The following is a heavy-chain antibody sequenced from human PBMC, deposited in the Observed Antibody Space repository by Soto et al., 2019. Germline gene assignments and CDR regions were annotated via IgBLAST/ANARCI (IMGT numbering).Heavy chain of an antibody. V-gene: IGHV1-69*13. Sequence: GXSVKVSCKASGGTFSSYAISWVRQAPGQGLEWMGGIIPIFGTANYAQKFQGRVTITADESTSTAYMELSSLRSEDTAVYYCATCLHYYGSGSYYVRYGMDVWGQGTTVTVSS. D-gene: IGHD3-10*01. CDR1: GGTFSSYA. CDR2: IIPIFGTA. CDR3: ATCLHYYGSGSYYVRYGMDV. J-gene: IGHJ6*02.